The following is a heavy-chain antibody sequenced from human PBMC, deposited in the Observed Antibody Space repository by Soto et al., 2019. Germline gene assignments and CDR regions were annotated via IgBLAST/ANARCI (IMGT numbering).Heavy chain of an antibody. CDR3: AREAGYCSRTSCYRRAFDT. CDR2: INPDGASS. Sequence: EVQLVESGGDLVQPGGSLRVSCAASGFTFSGHWMHWVRQVPGKGLEWVSRINPDGASSAYADSVKGRFTISRDNAKNTLYLQMNGLRADDTAVYYCAREAGYCSRTSCYRRAFDTWGQGTTVTVS. V-gene: IGHV3-74*03. J-gene: IGHJ3*02. D-gene: IGHD2-2*01. CDR1: GFTFSGHW.